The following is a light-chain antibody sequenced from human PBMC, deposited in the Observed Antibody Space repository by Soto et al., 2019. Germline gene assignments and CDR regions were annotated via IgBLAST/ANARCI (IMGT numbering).Light chain of an antibody. CDR1: QSVSDW. V-gene: IGKV1-5*03. CDR2: KAS. J-gene: IGKJ2*01. Sequence: DIQMTQSPSTLSASVGDRVTLTCRASQSVSDWLAWYQQKPGKAPKLLIYKASNLESGVPSRFSGSGSGTEFTLPISSLQPDDSATYYCQQYNTFSPYTFGQGTKLEIK. CDR3: QQYNTFSPYT.